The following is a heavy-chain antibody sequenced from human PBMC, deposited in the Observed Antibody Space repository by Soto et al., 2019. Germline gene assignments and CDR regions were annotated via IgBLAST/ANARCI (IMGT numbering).Heavy chain of an antibody. CDR3: ARDPRREFFFDH. V-gene: IGHV1-2*02. D-gene: IGHD6-6*01. CDR1: GYSFTGNY. J-gene: IGHJ4*02. Sequence: GASVKVSCKASGYSFTGNYLHWMRQAPGQGLEWMGWINPNSGATNHADKFDGRVTMTRDTSISTAYMELSGLSSDDTAVYFCARDPRREFFFDHWGQGTLVTVSS. CDR2: INPNSGAT.